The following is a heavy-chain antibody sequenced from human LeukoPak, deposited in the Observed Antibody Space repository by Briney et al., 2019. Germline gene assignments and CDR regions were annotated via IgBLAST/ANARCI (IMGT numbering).Heavy chain of an antibody. D-gene: IGHD5-12*01. CDR2: IYYSGST. V-gene: IGHV4-39*01. Sequence: SETLSLTCTVSGGSISSSSYYWGWIRQPPGKGLEWIGSIYYSGSTYYNPSLKSRVTISVGTSKNQFSLKLSSVTAADTAVYYCAGQVATMEAFDIWGQGTMVTVSS. J-gene: IGHJ3*02. CDR3: AGQVATMEAFDI. CDR1: GGSISSSSYY.